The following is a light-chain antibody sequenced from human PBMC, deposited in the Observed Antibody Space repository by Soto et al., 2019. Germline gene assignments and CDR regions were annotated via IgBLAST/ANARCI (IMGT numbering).Light chain of an antibody. Sequence: EIVLTQSPATLSLSPGERATLSCRASQSVAGNLAWYHQKPGQAPRLLIYDASTRATGFPARFSGSGSGTDFTLTISSLQSEDFAVYYCQQYNNWPQTFGEGTKVEIK. V-gene: IGKV3-15*01. CDR1: QSVAGN. J-gene: IGKJ1*01. CDR2: DAS. CDR3: QQYNNWPQT.